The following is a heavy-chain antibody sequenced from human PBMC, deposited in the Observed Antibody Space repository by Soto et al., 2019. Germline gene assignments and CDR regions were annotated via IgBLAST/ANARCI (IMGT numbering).Heavy chain of an antibody. D-gene: IGHD2-2*03. V-gene: IGHV3-23*01. CDR3: AKGLDIVLLPTTMGFDY. CDR1: GVTFSSYA. J-gene: IGHJ4*02. Sequence: GGSLRLSCAASGVTFSSYAMSWVRQAPGKGLEWVSGISGSGGSTDYGDSVKGRFTISRDNSKNTVYLQMNSLRAEDTAVYYCAKGLDIVLLPTTMGFDYWGQGTLVTVSS. CDR2: ISGSGGST.